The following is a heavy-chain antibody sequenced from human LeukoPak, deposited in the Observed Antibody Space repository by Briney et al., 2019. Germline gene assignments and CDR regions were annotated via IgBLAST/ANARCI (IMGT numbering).Heavy chain of an antibody. CDR3: ARGAVIAAADEYYYGMDV. J-gene: IGHJ6*02. Sequence: PSETLSLTCAVSGGSISSYYWSWIRQPPGKGLQWIGYIYYSGSTNYNPSLKSRVTISVDTSKNQFSLKLSSVTAADTAVYYCARGAVIAAADEYYYGMDVWGQGTTVTVSS. D-gene: IGHD6-13*01. CDR2: IYYSGST. V-gene: IGHV4-59*01. CDR1: GGSISSYY.